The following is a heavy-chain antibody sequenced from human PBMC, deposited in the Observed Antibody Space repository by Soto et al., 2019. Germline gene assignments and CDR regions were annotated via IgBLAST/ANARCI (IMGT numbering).Heavy chain of an antibody. Sequence: QVQLVESGGGVVQPGRSLRLSCAASGFTFSSYGMHWVRQAPGKGLEWVAVISYDGSNKYYADSVKGRFTISRDNSKNTLYLQMNSLRAEDTAVYYCAMVGNYDFWSGSYHFDYWGQGTLVTVSS. CDR3: AMVGNYDFWSGSYHFDY. J-gene: IGHJ4*02. V-gene: IGHV3-30*03. D-gene: IGHD3-3*01. CDR1: GFTFSSYG. CDR2: ISYDGSNK.